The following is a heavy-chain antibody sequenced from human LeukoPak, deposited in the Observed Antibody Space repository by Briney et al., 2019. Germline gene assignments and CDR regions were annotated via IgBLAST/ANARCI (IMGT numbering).Heavy chain of an antibody. Sequence: SETLSLTCAVYGGSFSGYYWSWIRQPPGKGLEGIGEINHSGSTNYNPSLKSRVTISVDTSKNQFSLKLSSVTAADTAVYYCARGRRGGGQLVRYYYYYYMDVWGKGTTVTVSS. CDR3: ARGRRGGGQLVRYYYYYYMDV. CDR2: INHSGST. D-gene: IGHD6-6*01. CDR1: GGSFSGYY. J-gene: IGHJ6*03. V-gene: IGHV4-34*01.